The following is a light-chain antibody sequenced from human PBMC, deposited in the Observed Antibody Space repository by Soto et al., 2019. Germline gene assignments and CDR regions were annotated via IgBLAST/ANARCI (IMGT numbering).Light chain of an antibody. J-gene: IGKJ4*01. CDR1: RGISSH. Sequence: DIQLTQSPSFLSASVGDRVTITCRASRGISSHLAWYQQKPAKAPKLLIYAASTLQSGVPSRFSGSGSGTEFPLTISSLQPEDLATYYFQQLNSYPLTFGGGTKVEIK. CDR3: QQLNSYPLT. CDR2: AAS. V-gene: IGKV1-9*01.